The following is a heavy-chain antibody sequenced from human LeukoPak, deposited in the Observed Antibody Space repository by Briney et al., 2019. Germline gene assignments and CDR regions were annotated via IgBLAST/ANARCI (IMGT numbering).Heavy chain of an antibody. Sequence: PSQTLSLTCTVSGGSISSDIYYWSWIRQPPGKGLEWIGYIYYSGSTNYNPSLKSRVTISVDTSKNQFSLKLSSVTAADTAVYYCARAAFGIVVVPAAMRDAFDIWGQGTMVTVSS. CDR3: ARAAFGIVVVPAAMRDAFDI. D-gene: IGHD2-2*01. CDR1: GGSISSDIYY. V-gene: IGHV4-61*01. J-gene: IGHJ3*02. CDR2: IYYSGST.